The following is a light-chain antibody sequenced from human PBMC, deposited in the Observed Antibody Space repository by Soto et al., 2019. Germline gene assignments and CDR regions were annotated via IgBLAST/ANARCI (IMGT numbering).Light chain of an antibody. CDR2: LGS. CDR1: QSLLHSNGYNY. CDR3: MQALQSPRT. Sequence: IVMTQSPLSLPVTPGEPASISCRSSQSLLHSNGYNYLDWYLQKPGQSPQLLICLGSNRASGVPDRFSGSGSGTDFTLKISRVEAEDVGVYYCMQALQSPRTFGQGTRLEIK. J-gene: IGKJ5*01. V-gene: IGKV2-28*01.